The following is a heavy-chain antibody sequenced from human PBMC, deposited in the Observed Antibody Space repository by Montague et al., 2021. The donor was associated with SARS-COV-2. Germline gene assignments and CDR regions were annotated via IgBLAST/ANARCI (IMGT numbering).Heavy chain of an antibody. CDR1: GFSLSTSGMC. CDR3: ARDHYDILTGYYNWFDT. CDR2: IDWDDDK. J-gene: IGHJ5*01. Sequence: VKPTQTLTLTCAFSGFSLSTSGMCVSWIRQPPGKALEWLARIDWDDDKYYSTSLKTRLTISKDTSKNQVVLTMTNMDPVDTATYYCARDHYDILTGYYNWFDTWGQGTIVTVSS. D-gene: IGHD3-9*01. V-gene: IGHV2-70*11.